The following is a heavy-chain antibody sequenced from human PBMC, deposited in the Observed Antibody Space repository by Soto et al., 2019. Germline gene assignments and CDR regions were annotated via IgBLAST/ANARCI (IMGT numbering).Heavy chain of an antibody. Sequence: ASVKVSCKVSGYTLTELSMHGVGQAPGKGLDGMGGFDPEDGETIYAQKFQGRVTMTEDTSTDTAYMELSSLKASDTAMYYCASPGYSSAIDYWGQGTLVTVSS. CDR1: GYTLTELS. CDR3: ASPGYSSAIDY. J-gene: IGHJ4*02. CDR2: FDPEDGET. V-gene: IGHV1-24*01. D-gene: IGHD6-19*01.